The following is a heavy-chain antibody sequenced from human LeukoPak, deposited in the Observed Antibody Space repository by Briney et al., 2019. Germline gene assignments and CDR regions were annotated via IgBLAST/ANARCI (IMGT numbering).Heavy chain of an antibody. CDR2: IYYSGST. J-gene: IGHJ4*02. CDR1: GGSISSSSYY. D-gene: IGHD6-6*01. CDR3: ARSPEAARPAESEYYFDY. V-gene: IGHV4-39*01. Sequence: SETLSLTCTVSGGSISSSSYYWGWIRQPPGKGLEWIGSIYYSGSTYYNPSLKSRVTISVDTSKNQFSLKLSSVTAADTAVYYCARSPEAARPAESEYYFDYWGQGTLVTVSS.